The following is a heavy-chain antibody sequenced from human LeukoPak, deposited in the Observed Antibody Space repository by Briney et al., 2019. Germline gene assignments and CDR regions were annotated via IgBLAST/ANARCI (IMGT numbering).Heavy chain of an antibody. Sequence: GASVKVSCKPSGYTFTGHYMHWVRQAPGQGLEWMGWIHAGTGDTNYAQKFQGRFTMTRDTSINTLYMELNRLTSDDTAVYFCARDENWGPDYWGQGTLVTVSS. D-gene: IGHD7-27*01. CDR3: ARDENWGPDY. CDR2: IHAGTGDT. V-gene: IGHV1-2*02. J-gene: IGHJ4*02. CDR1: GYTFTGHY.